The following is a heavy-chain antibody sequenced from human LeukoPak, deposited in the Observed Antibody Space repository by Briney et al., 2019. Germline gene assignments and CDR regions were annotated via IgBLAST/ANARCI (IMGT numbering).Heavy chain of an antibody. V-gene: IGHV3-53*01. J-gene: IGHJ4*02. CDR2: IYTGGST. CDR3: AKVAKYSSSWY. CDR1: GFTVSSNY. D-gene: IGHD6-13*01. Sequence: PGGSLRFSCAASGFTVSSNYMGWARQAPGKGLEWVSVIYTGGSTYYADSVKGRFTISRDNSKNTLYLQMNSLRAEDTAVYYCAKVAKYSSSWYWGQGTLVTVSS.